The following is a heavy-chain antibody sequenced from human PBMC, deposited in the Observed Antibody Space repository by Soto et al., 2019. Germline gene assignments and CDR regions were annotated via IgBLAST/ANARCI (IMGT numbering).Heavy chain of an antibody. J-gene: IGHJ4*02. CDR2: ISAYNGNT. V-gene: IGHV1-18*01. CDR1: GYTFTSYG. D-gene: IGHD2-15*01. Sequence: ASVKVSCKASGYTFTSYGISWVRQAPGQGLEWMGWISAYNGNTNYAQKLQGRVTMTTDTSTSTAYMELRSLRSDDAAVYYCARDLVASGGNTGCDYRGQGTLVTVSS. CDR3: ARDLVASGGNTGCDY.